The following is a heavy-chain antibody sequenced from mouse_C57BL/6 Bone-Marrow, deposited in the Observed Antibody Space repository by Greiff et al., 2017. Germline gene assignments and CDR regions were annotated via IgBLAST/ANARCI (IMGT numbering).Heavy chain of an antibody. D-gene: IGHD1-1*01. CDR1: GYTFTSYG. V-gene: IGHV1-81*01. Sequence: QVQLKQSGAELARPGASVKLSCKASGYTFTSYGISWVKQRPGQGLEWIGEIYPRSRNTYYNAKFKGKATLTADKSSSTAYMELRSLTSEDSAVYFCAREGVITPMVWGSGTTRTV. J-gene: IGHJ2*01. CDR3: AREGVITPMV. CDR2: IYPRSRNT.